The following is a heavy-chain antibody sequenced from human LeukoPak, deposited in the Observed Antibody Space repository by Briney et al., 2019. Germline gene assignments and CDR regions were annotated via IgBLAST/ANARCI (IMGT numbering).Heavy chain of an antibody. CDR3: AKEAGSGWYDSNGEFDY. Sequence: GGSLRLSCAASGFAFSTYGMHWVRQAPGKGLEWVAFIRYDGSNKYYADSVKGRFTISRDNSKNTLYLQMNSLRAEDTAVYYCAKEAGSGWYDSNGEFDYWGQGTLVTVSS. CDR2: IRYDGSNK. J-gene: IGHJ4*02. V-gene: IGHV3-30*02. CDR1: GFAFSTYG. D-gene: IGHD6-19*01.